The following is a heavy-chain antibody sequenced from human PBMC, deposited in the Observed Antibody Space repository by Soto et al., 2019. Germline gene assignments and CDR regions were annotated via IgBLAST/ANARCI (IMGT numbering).Heavy chain of an antibody. CDR3: ARGCPFHN. V-gene: IGHV1-18*01. CDR2: ISGYNGDI. J-gene: IGHJ4*02. CDR1: GYTFTSYG. Sequence: QVQLVQSGAEVKKTGASVKVSCKASGYTFTSYGLSWVRQAPGQGLEWMGWISGYNGDINYAPKLQGRVTITRDTSTSTAYMELRSLRSDDTAIYYCARGCPFHNWGQGALITVSS.